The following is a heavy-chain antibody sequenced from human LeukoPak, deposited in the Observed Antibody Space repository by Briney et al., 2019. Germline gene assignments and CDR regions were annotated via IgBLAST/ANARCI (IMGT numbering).Heavy chain of an antibody. CDR2: IYPGDSGT. D-gene: IGHD6-19*01. J-gene: IGHJ4*02. Sequence: GESPKISCKGSGYIFTNYWIGWVRQMPGKGLEWMGIIYPGDSGTRYSPSFQGQVTISADKAISTAYLQWSSLKASDTAMYYCARHLRYSSGWFLFDQWGQGTLVTVSS. V-gene: IGHV5-51*01. CDR1: GYIFTNYW. CDR3: ARHLRYSSGWFLFDQ.